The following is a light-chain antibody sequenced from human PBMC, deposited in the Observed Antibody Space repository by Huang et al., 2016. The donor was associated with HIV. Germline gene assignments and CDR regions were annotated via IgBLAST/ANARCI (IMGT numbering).Light chain of an antibody. Sequence: EVVLTQSPGTLSLSPGERATLSCRASQIISSSYLAWYQQKPGQAPRLLISGPSSRAAGIPDRFSGSGSGTDFTLTISRLEPEDFAVYYCQQLRAFGQGTKLEIK. CDR3: QQLRA. J-gene: IGKJ2*01. V-gene: IGKV3-20*01. CDR2: GPS. CDR1: QIISSSY.